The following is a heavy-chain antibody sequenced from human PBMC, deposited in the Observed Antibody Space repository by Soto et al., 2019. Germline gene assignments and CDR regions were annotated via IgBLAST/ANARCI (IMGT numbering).Heavy chain of an antibody. Sequence: KTSETLSLTCTVSGGSTSSDNYWSWILQPPGKGLEWIGHIYYSGNTDYNPSLKSRLAISIDTSKNQFSLKLSSVTAADTAVYFCAREGGESSDGLYYFDSWGQGSLVTVSS. J-gene: IGHJ4*02. CDR1: GGSTSSDNY. CDR2: IYYSGNT. V-gene: IGHV4-30-4*01. D-gene: IGHD3-16*01. CDR3: AREGGESSDGLYYFDS.